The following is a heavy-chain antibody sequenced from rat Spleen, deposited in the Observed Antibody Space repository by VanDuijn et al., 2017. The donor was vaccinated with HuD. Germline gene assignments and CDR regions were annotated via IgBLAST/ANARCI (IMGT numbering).Heavy chain of an antibody. CDR1: GYSISSSYR. J-gene: IGHJ1*01. CDR3: ARSLSYAHYFWYFNF. CDR2: INSAGST. D-gene: IGHD1-12*01. Sequence: EVQLQESGPGLVKSSQSLSLTCSVTGYSISSSYRWNWIRKFPGNKLEWSEHINSAGSTNYKPSLKSRISVTRDTSKNQFFLQVNSVTTEDTATYYCARSLSYAHYFWYFNFWGPGTMVTVSS. V-gene: IGHV3-3*01.